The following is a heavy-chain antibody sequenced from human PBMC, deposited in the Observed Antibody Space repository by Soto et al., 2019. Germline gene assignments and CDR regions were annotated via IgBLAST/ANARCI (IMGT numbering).Heavy chain of an antibody. V-gene: IGHV3-9*01. CDR3: AKDLGYCSGGSCVLRENYYYYGMDV. CDR2: ISWNSGSI. CDR1: GFTFDDYA. Sequence: SGGSLRLSCAASGFTFDDYAMHWVRQAPGKGLEWVSGISWNSGSIGYADSVKGRFTISRDNAKNSLYLQMNSLRAEDTALYYCAKDLGYCSGGSCVLRENYYYYGMDVWGQGTTVTVSS. J-gene: IGHJ6*02. D-gene: IGHD2-15*01.